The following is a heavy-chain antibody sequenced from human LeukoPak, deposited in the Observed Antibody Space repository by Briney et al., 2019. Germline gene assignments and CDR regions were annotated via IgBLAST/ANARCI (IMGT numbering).Heavy chain of an antibody. D-gene: IGHD2-2*01. CDR1: GFTFSEYY. CDR3: ARRGDTSPDY. CDR2: ISSGSTM. V-gene: IGHV3-11*01. J-gene: IGHJ4*02. Sequence: GGSLRLSCAASGFTFSEYYMSWIRQAPGKGLEWVSYISSGSTMYYADSVKGRFTISRDNAKNSLYLQMNSLRAEDTAVYYCARRGDTSPDYWGQGTLVTVSS.